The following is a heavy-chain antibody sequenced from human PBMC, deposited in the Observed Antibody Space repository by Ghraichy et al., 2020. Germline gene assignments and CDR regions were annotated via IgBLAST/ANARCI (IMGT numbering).Heavy chain of an antibody. CDR1: GFPFSRYV. J-gene: IGHJ4*02. CDR3: AKVARDYFDY. D-gene: IGHD3-10*01. CDR2: ISTSIGTT. V-gene: IGHV3-23*01. Sequence: LSLTCEASGFPFSRYVISWVRQAPGKGLEWVSSISTSIGTTYYADSVKGRFTISRDNSKNTLYLQTNNLRVEDTAIYYCAKVARDYFDYWGQGTLVTVSS.